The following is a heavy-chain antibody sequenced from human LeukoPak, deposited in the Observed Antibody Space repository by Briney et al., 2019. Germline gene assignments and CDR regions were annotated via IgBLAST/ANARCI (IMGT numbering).Heavy chain of an antibody. V-gene: IGHV3-43*02. CDR1: GFTFDDYA. Sequence: GGSLRLSCSASGFTFDDYAMHWVRQAPGKGLEWVSLISGDGGSTYYADSVKGRFSISRDNSKNSLYLQLNSLRTEDTAFYYWVRDYGDYYFDYWGQGTLVTVSS. J-gene: IGHJ4*02. CDR3: VRDYGDYYFDY. D-gene: IGHD4-17*01. CDR2: ISGDGGST.